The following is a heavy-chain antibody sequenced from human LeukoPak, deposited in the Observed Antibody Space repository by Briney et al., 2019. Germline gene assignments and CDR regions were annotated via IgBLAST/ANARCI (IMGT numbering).Heavy chain of an antibody. Sequence: ASVKVSCKASGYTFTSYYMHWVRQAPGQGLEWMGIINPSGGSTSYAQKLQGRVTMTRDMSTSTVYMELSSLRSEDTAVYYCARGQLSSTAYNWNYGWFDPWGQGTLVTVSS. V-gene: IGHV1-46*01. CDR1: GYTFTSYY. J-gene: IGHJ5*02. CDR2: INPSGGST. CDR3: ARGQLSSTAYNWNYGWFDP. D-gene: IGHD1-7*01.